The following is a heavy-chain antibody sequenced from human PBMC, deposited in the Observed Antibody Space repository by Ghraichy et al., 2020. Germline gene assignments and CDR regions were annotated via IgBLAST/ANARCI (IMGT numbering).Heavy chain of an antibody. CDR1: GYTFTSYG. J-gene: IGHJ3*02. Sequence: ASVKVSCKASGYTFTSYGISWVRQAPGQGLEWMGWISAYNGNTNYAQKLQGRVTMTTDTSTSTAYMELRSLRSDDTAVYYCARHNYYDSSDYYFGDAFDIWGQGTMVTVSS. V-gene: IGHV1-18*01. CDR2: ISAYNGNT. CDR3: ARHNYYDSSDYYFGDAFDI. D-gene: IGHD3-22*01.